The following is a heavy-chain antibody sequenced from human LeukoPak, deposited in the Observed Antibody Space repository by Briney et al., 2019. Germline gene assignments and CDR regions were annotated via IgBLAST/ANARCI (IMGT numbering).Heavy chain of an antibody. CDR1: GFTFSRNW. D-gene: IGHD2-21*02. CDR2: INSDGSTT. CDR3: ARELPFDY. Sequence: GGPLRLSCAASGFTFSRNWMHWVRQAPGKGLVWVSRINSDGSTTTYADFVKGRFTISRDNAKNTLYLQMNSLRAEDTAVYYCARELPFDYGGQGTLVTVSS. V-gene: IGHV3-74*01. J-gene: IGHJ4*02.